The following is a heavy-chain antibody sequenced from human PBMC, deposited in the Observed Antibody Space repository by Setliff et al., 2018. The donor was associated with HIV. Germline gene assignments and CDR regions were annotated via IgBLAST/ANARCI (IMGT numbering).Heavy chain of an antibody. V-gene: IGHV4-61*09. CDR1: GGSISSGSYY. CDR2: IYTGGST. D-gene: IGHD6-13*01. CDR3: ARAAIAAAGPGDY. J-gene: IGHJ4*02. Sequence: SETLSLTCTVSGGSISSGSYYWSWIRQPAGKGLEWIGHIYTGGSTNYNPSLKSRVTISVDTSKNQFSLKLSSVTAADTAVYYCARAAIAAAGPGDYWGQGTLVTVSS.